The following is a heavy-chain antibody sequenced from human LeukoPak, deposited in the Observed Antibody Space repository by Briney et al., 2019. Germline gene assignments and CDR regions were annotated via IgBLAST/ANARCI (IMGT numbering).Heavy chain of an antibody. CDR1: GFTFSAYN. D-gene: IGHD2-2*01. CDR3: SKDSGGGLCYFDY. CDR2: MQYAGTET. V-gene: IGHV3-30*02. J-gene: IGHJ4*02. Sequence: GGSLRLSCATSGFTFSAYNMHWVRQAPGKGLERVAFMQYAGTETYYADSVKGRFTISRDNSKNTLYLQMNSLRPEDTTVYYCSKDSGGGLCYFDYWGQGTLVTVSS.